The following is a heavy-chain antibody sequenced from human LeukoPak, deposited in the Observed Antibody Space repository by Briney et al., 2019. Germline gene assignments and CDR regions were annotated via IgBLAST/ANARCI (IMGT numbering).Heavy chain of an antibody. CDR1: GFTFSRYW. CDR2: IKQDGNEK. J-gene: IGHJ6*03. V-gene: IGHV3-7*01. D-gene: IGHD6-13*01. CDR3: ARVEQTLPPAAIIRKYYYYYYYMAV. Sequence: GGSLRLSCAASGFTFSRYWMSWVRQAPGKGLEWVANIKQDGNEKYYVDSVKGRFTISRDNAKNSLFLQMNSLRADDTAVYYCARVEQTLPPAAIIRKYYYYYYYMAVGGKGTTLTVS.